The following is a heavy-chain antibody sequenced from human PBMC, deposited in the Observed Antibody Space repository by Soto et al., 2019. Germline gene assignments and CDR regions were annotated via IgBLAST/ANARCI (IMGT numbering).Heavy chain of an antibody. J-gene: IGHJ6*03. V-gene: IGHV4-59*08. Sequence: PSETLSLTCTVSGVSISSYSWIWIRQPPGKGLEWIGYFYYTGSTNYNPSLKSRVSMSVDTSKNQFSLRLSSVTAADTAVYYCARISGWLNYYYYMDVWGKGTTVTVSS. CDR3: ARISGWLNYYYYMDV. CDR2: FYYTGST. CDR1: GVSISSYS. D-gene: IGHD2-21*01.